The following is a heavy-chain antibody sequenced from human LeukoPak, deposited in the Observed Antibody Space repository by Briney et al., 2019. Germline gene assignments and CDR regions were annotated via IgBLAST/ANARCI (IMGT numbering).Heavy chain of an antibody. J-gene: IGHJ3*02. V-gene: IGHV1-24*01. D-gene: IGHD6-25*01. CDR2: FDPEDGET. Sequence: ASVKVSCKVSGYTLTELSMHWVRQAPGKGLEWMGGFDPEDGETIYAQKFQGRVTMTEDTSTDTAYMELSSLRSEDTAVYYCATAEGRLRTKDAFGIWGQGTLVTVSS. CDR3: ATAEGRLRTKDAFGI. CDR1: GYTLTELS.